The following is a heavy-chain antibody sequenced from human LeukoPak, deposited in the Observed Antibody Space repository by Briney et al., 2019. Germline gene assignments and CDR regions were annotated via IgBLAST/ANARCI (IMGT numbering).Heavy chain of an antibody. Sequence: SETLSLTCTVSGYSISSGYYWGWIRQPPGKGLEWIGSIYHSGSTYYNPSLKSRVTISVDTSKNQFSLKLSSVTAADTAVYYCARDYYDSSGRDAFDIWGQGTMVTVSS. J-gene: IGHJ3*02. CDR2: IYHSGST. V-gene: IGHV4-38-2*02. CDR3: ARDYYDSSGRDAFDI. CDR1: GYSISSGYY. D-gene: IGHD3-22*01.